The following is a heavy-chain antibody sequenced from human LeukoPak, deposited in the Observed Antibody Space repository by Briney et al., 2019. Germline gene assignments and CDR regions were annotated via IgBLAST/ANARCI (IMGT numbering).Heavy chain of an antibody. V-gene: IGHV3-7*01. CDR1: GFTFSNYS. CDR3: VRDCGVTGYDLPDY. J-gene: IGHJ4*02. CDR2: INQDGSKK. Sequence: GGSLRLSCAASGFTFSNYSMNWVRQAPGKGLEWVAHINQDGSKKYYMDSVKGRFTISRDNAKNSLSLQMNSLRTEDTAAEYCVRDCGVTGYDLPDYWGQGTLVTVSS. D-gene: IGHD5-12*01.